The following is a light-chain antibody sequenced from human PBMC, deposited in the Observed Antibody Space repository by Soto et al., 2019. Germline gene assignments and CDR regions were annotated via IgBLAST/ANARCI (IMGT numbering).Light chain of an antibody. CDR1: QSVSSN. Sequence: EIVMTQSPATLSVYPGERATLSCRASQSVSSNLAWYQQKPGQAPRLLIYGASTRATGIPARYSGSGSGTEFTLTISSLQSEDFAVYYCQQYNNWPPMYTVGQGTKLEIK. V-gene: IGKV3-15*01. CDR2: GAS. J-gene: IGKJ2*01. CDR3: QQYNNWPPMYT.